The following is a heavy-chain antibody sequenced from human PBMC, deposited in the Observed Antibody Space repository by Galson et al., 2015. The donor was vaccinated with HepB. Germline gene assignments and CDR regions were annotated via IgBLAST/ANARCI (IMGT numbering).Heavy chain of an antibody. Sequence: SVKVSCKASGYTFTGYYMHWVRQAPGQGLEWMGWINPNSGGTNYAQKFQGRVTMTRDTSISTAYMELSRLRSDDTAVYYCARVSTYCSSTSCYYGGRYNWFDPWGQGTLVTVSS. CDR3: ARVSTYCSSTSCYYGGRYNWFDP. D-gene: IGHD2-2*01. CDR2: INPNSGGT. J-gene: IGHJ5*02. CDR1: GYTFTGYY. V-gene: IGHV1-2*02.